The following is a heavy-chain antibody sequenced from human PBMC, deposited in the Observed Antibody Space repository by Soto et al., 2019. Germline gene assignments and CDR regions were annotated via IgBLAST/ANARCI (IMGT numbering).Heavy chain of an antibody. J-gene: IGHJ6*02. CDR3: ARQGPLLLWFGELFHSGAYGMDV. CDR1: GGSISSSSYY. CDR2: IYYSGST. V-gene: IGHV4-39*01. D-gene: IGHD3-10*01. Sequence: PSETLSLTCTVSGGSISSSSYYWGWIRQPPGKGLEWIGSIYYSGSTYYNPSLKSRVTISVDTSKNQFSLKLSSVTAADTAVYYCARQGPLLLWFGELFHSGAYGMDVWGQGTTVTVSS.